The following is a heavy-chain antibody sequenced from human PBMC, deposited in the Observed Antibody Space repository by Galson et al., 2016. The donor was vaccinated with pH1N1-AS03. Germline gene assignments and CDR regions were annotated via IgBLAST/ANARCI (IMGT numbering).Heavy chain of an antibody. D-gene: IGHD3-16*01. CDR1: GYTFTTYD. CDR3: ARSFLGETDD. Sequence: SVKVSCRASGYTFTTYDINWVRQAAGQGLEWMGWMTPNNGNTGYAQRSQGRVTMTRNTSISTASMELSGLQSEDTAVYYCARSFLGETDDWGQGTLVIVSS. J-gene: IGHJ4*02. CDR2: MTPNNGNT. V-gene: IGHV1-8*01.